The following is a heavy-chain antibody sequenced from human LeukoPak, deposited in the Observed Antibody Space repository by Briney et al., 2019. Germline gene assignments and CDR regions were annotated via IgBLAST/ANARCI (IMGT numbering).Heavy chain of an antibody. CDR3: ARDAWGYYDSSGYSFGSQYYMDV. CDR2: TSGGGHST. CDR1: GFTFSDHA. D-gene: IGHD3-22*01. Sequence: TGGSLRLSCAASGFTFSDHAMTWVRQAPGKGLEWVSATSGGGHSTYYADSVRGRFTISRDNSKNTLSLQMNSLTAEDTAFYFCARDAWGYYDSSGYSFGSQYYMDVWGRGTTVTVSS. J-gene: IGHJ6*03. V-gene: IGHV3-23*01.